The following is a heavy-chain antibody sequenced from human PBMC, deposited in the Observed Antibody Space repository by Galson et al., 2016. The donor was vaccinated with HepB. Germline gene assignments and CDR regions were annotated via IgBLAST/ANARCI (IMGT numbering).Heavy chain of an antibody. D-gene: IGHD3-3*01. J-gene: IGHJ6*02. CDR1: GFSFSNYA. V-gene: IGHV3-30*04. CDR3: ARVQTLVTIFGDYGMDV. CDR2: VSYDGRYK. Sequence: SLRLSCAASGFSFSNYAMHWVRQAPGKGLECVAIVSYDGRYKYYADSVKGRFTISRDNSKNTLYLQMNSLRADDPALYYCARVQTLVTIFGDYGMDVWGQGTTVTVSS.